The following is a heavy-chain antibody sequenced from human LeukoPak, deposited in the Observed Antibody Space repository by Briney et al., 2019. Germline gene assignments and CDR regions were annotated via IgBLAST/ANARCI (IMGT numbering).Heavy chain of an antibody. Sequence: GGSLRLSCAASGFTFSSYWMSWVRQAPGKGLEWVANIKQDGSEKYYVDSVKGRFTISRDNAKNSLYLQMNSLRAEDTAVYYCATELPPLYYGMDVWGQGTTVTVSS. CDR1: GFTFSSYW. J-gene: IGHJ6*02. CDR3: ATELPPLYYGMDV. D-gene: IGHD1-7*01. V-gene: IGHV3-7*01. CDR2: IKQDGSEK.